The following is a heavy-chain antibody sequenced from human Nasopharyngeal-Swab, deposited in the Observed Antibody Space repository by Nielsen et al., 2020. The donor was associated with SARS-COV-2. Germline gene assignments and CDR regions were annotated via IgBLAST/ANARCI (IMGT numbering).Heavy chain of an antibody. CDR2: ISYDGSNK. Sequence: VRQAPGKGLEWVAVISYDGSNKYYADSVKGRFTISRDNSKNTLYLQMNSLRAEDTAVYYCAKDKKARCDSSSWTTDYWGQGTLVTVSS. CDR3: AKDKKARCDSSSWTTDY. J-gene: IGHJ4*02. D-gene: IGHD6-13*01. V-gene: IGHV3-30*18.